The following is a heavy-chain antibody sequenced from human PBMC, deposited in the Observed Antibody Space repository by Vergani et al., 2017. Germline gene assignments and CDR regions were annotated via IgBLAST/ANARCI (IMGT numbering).Heavy chain of an antibody. CDR3: ARDISELSLYWFDP. J-gene: IGHJ5*02. Sequence: QVQLQESGPGLVKPSETLSLTCTVSGGSISSYYWSWIRQPAGKGLEWIGRIYTSGSTNYNPSLKSRVTMSGDTSKNQFSLKLSSVTAADTAVYYCARDISELSLYWFDPWGQGTLVTVSS. CDR2: IYTSGST. D-gene: IGHD3-16*02. CDR1: GGSISSYY. V-gene: IGHV4-4*07.